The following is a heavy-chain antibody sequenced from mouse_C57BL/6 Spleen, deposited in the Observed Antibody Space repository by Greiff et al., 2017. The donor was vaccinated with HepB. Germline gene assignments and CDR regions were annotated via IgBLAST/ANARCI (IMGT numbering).Heavy chain of an antibody. D-gene: IGHD1-1*01. CDR2: IYPGSGST. CDR1: GYTFTSYW. J-gene: IGHJ4*01. Sequence: QVQLQQPGAELVKPGASVKMSCKASGYTFTSYWITWVKQRPGQGLEWIGDIYPGSGSTNYNEKFKSKATLTVDTSSSTAYMQLSSLTSEDSAVYYCAAPHYYGSSYGPYYYAMDYWGQGTSVTVSS. V-gene: IGHV1-55*01. CDR3: AAPHYYGSSYGPYYYAMDY.